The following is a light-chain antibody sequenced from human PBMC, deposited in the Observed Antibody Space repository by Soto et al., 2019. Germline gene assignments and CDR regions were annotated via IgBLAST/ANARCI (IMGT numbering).Light chain of an antibody. V-gene: IGKV3D-20*02. J-gene: IGKJ5*01. CDR1: ESVSGSD. Sequence: EIVLTQSPGTLSLSPGERATLSCRASESVSGSDLTWYQQRPGQAPRLLMYGASGRATGIPDRFSGSGSGTDFTLTISSLEPEDFAVYYCQQRSNWPPITFGQGTRLEIK. CDR2: GAS. CDR3: QQRSNWPPIT.